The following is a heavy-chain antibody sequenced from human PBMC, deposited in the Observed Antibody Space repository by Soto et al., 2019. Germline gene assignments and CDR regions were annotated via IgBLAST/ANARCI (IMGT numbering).Heavy chain of an antibody. D-gene: IGHD2-21*01. CDR2: ISAYNGNT. V-gene: IGHV1-18*01. J-gene: IGHJ6*03. Sequence: ASVKVSCKASGYTFTSYGISWVRQAPGQGLEWMGWISAYNGNTNYAQKLQGRVTMTTDTSTSTAYMELRSLRSDDTAVYYCARESLVGPDVGYYYYYMDVWGKGTTVTVSS. CDR3: ARESLVGPDVGYYYYYMDV. CDR1: GYTFTSYG.